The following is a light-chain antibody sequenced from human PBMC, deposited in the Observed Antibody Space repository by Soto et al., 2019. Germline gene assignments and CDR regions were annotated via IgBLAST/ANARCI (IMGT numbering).Light chain of an antibody. CDR3: AAWDDSMSGVV. J-gene: IGLJ2*01. CDR2: SND. V-gene: IGLV1-47*02. CDR1: DSNVGINF. Sequence: QSVLTQPASVSATDGQRVTISCSGTDSNVGINFVYWYQQLPGTAPKLLIYSNDQRPSGVPDRFSGSKSGTSASVAISGLGSEDEDDYYCAAWDDSMSGVVFGGGNKVTVL.